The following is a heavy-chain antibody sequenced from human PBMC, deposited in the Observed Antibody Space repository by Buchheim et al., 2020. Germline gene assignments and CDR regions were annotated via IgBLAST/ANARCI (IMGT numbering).Heavy chain of an antibody. V-gene: IGHV3-33*01. CDR2: IWYDGSNK. CDR3: ARDILCWNYGGYYYYYGMDV. J-gene: IGHJ6*02. Sequence: QVQLVESGGGVVQPGRSLRLSCAASGFTFSSYGMHWVRQAPGKGLEWVAVIWYDGSNKYYADSVKGRFTISRDNSNNTLYLQMNSLRAEDTAVYYCARDILCWNYGGYYYYYGMDVWGQGTT. CDR1: GFTFSSYG. D-gene: IGHD1-7*01.